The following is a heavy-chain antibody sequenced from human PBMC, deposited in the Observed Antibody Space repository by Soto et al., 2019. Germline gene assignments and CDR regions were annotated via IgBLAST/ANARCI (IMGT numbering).Heavy chain of an antibody. D-gene: IGHD2-2*02. J-gene: IGHJ6*02. CDR1: GYTFTGYY. V-gene: IGHV1-2*02. Sequence: ASVKVSCKASGYTFTGYYMHWVRQAPGQGLEWMGWINPNSGGTNYAQKFQGRVTMTRDTSISTAYMELSRLRSDDTAVYYCARVLWPLCSSTRCYILDVWGQGTTVTVSS. CDR3: ARVLWPLCSSTRCYILDV. CDR2: INPNSGGT.